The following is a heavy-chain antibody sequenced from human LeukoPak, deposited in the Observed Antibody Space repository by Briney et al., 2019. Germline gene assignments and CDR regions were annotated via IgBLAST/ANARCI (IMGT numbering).Heavy chain of an antibody. CDR1: GFTFSSYW. CDR3: ARDKIVGATNFDY. V-gene: IGHV3-7*04. CDR2: IKQDGSEK. Sequence: GGSLRLSCAASGFTFSSYWMSWVRQAPGKGLEWVANIKQDGSEKYYVDSVKGRFTISRDNAKNSLYLQMNSLRAEDTAVYYCARDKIVGATNFDYWGQGTLVTVSS. J-gene: IGHJ4*02. D-gene: IGHD1-26*01.